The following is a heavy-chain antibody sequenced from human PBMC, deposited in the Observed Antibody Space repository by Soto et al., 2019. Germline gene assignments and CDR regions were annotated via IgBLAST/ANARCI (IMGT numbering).Heavy chain of an antibody. J-gene: IGHJ6*02. D-gene: IGHD3-22*01. Sequence: QVQLVESGGGLVKPGGSLRLSCAASGFTFSDYYMSWIRQAPGKGLEWVSYISSSSSYTNYADSVKGRFTISRDNAKNSLYLQMYSLRAEDKALYYCARDSLTYYYDSSGYHGDVWGQGTTVTVSS. V-gene: IGHV3-11*06. CDR1: GFTFSDYY. CDR3: ARDSLTYYYDSSGYHGDV. CDR2: ISSSSSYT.